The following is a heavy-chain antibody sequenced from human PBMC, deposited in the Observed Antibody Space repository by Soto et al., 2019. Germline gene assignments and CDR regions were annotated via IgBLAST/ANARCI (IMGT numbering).Heavy chain of an antibody. D-gene: IGHD3-9*01. J-gene: IGHJ5*02. Sequence: GGSLRLSCAASGFTFSSYAMSWVRQAPGKGLEWVSAISGSGGSTYYADSVKGRFTISRDNSKNTLYLQMNSLRAEDTAVYYCAKGEKNDILTDGWSHNWFDPWGQGTLVTVSS. CDR2: ISGSGGST. CDR3: AKGEKNDILTDGWSHNWFDP. V-gene: IGHV3-23*01. CDR1: GFTFSSYA.